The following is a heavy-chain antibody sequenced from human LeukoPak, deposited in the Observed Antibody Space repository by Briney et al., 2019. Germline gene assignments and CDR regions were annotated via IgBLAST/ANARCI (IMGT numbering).Heavy chain of an antibody. CDR1: GYSFTNYY. V-gene: IGHV1-46*01. Sequence: ASVKVSCKASGYSFTNYYMDWVRQAPGQGLEWMGIINPSGGSTFYAQKFQGRVTMTRDTSTNTVYMELSSLRFEDTAVYYCARGSSSWPKDFDYWGQGTLVTVS. D-gene: IGHD6-13*01. J-gene: IGHJ4*02. CDR3: ARGSSSWPKDFDY. CDR2: INPSGGST.